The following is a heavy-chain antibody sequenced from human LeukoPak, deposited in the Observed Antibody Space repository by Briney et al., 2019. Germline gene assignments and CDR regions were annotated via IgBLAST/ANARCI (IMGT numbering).Heavy chain of an antibody. CDR3: ARSYIRDWLFFNWFDP. J-gene: IGHJ5*02. V-gene: IGHV3-21*01. Sequence: PGGSLRHSCAASGFTFSSYSMNWVRQAPGKGLEWVSSISSSSSYIYYADSVKGRFTISRDNAKNSLYLQMNSLRAEDTAVYYCARSYIRDWLFFNWFDPWGQGTLVTVS. D-gene: IGHD3/OR15-3a*01. CDR2: ISSSSSYI. CDR1: GFTFSSYS.